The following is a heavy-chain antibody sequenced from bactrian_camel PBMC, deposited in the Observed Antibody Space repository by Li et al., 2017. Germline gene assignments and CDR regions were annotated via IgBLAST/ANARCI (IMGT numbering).Heavy chain of an antibody. Sequence: VQLVESGGGSMQAGGSLRLACTASGGIRSLNCIGWIRQAPGKDPERVATIYPLGGDPYYVDSVKGRFIVSRDNAKNTVYLQMNSLKSEDTAVYYCGGGWDFSTDEGGTYFTYWGQGTQVTVS. V-gene: IGHV3S54*01. D-gene: IGHD5*01. CDR2: IYPLGGDP. CDR3: GGGWDFSTDEGGTYFTY. CDR1: GGIRSLNC. J-gene: IGHJ4*01.